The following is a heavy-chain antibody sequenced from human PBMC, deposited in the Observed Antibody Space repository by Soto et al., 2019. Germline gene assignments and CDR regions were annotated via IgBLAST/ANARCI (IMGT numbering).Heavy chain of an antibody. J-gene: IGHJ4*02. CDR3: AADTRDIDVEPSTT. V-gene: IGHV3-21*04. CDR2: ISPASTYI. Sequence: GGSLRLSCAASGLNFEKCSMNWVRQPPGKGPEWLASISPASTYIRYADSVKGRFTISRDNARNSLSLQMMSLRADDTAMYSCAADTRDIDVEPSTTWRQGPLVPACS. CDR1: GLNFEKCS. D-gene: IGHD2-15*01.